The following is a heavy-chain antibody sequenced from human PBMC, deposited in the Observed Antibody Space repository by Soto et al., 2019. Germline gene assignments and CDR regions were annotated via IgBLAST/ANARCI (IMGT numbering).Heavy chain of an antibody. D-gene: IGHD1-26*01. CDR1: GFTFNSYA. J-gene: IGHJ4*02. Sequence: VESGGGFVQPGGSHRLSCVASGFTFNSYAMTWVRQSPERGLEWVSTISGSGYKAHYTRSVQGRFTISRDNSKSTVYLQMNNLRAEDSAIYYCAKGRYFDVEGGCANFWCQGTLVTVSS. CDR3: AKGRYFDVEGGCANF. V-gene: IGHV3-23*04. CDR2: ISGSGYKA.